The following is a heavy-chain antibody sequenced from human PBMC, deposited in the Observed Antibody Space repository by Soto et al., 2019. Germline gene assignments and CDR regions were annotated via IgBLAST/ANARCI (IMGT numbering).Heavy chain of an antibody. Sequence: GGSLRLSCAASGFTFSSYSMNWVRQAPGKGLEWVSSISSSSSYIYYADSVKGRFTISRDNAKNSLYLQMNSLRAEDTAVYYCATIQTTLNAFDIWGQGTMVTVSS. J-gene: IGHJ3*02. CDR3: ATIQTTLNAFDI. D-gene: IGHD4-17*01. V-gene: IGHV3-21*01. CDR1: GFTFSSYS. CDR2: ISSSSSYI.